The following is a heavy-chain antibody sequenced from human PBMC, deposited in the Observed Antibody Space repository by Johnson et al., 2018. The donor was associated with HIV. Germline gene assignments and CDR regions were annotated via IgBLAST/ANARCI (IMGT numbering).Heavy chain of an antibody. CDR2: IKRHGTST. J-gene: IGHJ3*02. Sequence: VQLVESGGGLVKPGGSLRLSCATSRFTFSNYGMHWVRQAPGKGLVWVSRIKRHGTSTIYADSVKGRFTISRDNAKKTLYLQMNSLRAEDTAVYYCAREEGDALDIWGQGTMVTVSS. CDR1: RFTFSNYG. V-gene: IGHV3-74*01. CDR3: AREEGDALDI.